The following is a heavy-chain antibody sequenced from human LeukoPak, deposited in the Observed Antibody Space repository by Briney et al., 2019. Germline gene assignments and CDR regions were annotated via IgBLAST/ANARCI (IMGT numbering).Heavy chain of an antibody. V-gene: IGHV4-34*01. Sequence: SETLSLTCAVYGGSFSGYYWSWIRQPPGKGLEWSGEINHSGSTNYNPSLKSRVTISVDRSKNQFSLKLRFVTAADTAVYYCARRTTVTIPFGYWGQGTLVTVSS. D-gene: IGHD4-11*01. J-gene: IGHJ4*02. CDR2: INHSGST. CDR3: ARRTTVTIPFGY. CDR1: GGSFSGYY.